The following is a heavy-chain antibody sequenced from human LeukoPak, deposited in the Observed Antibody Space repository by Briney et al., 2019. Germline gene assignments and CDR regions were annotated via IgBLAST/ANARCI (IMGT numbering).Heavy chain of an antibody. CDR1: GFTFSSYA. CDR2: ISGSGGST. D-gene: IGHD4-17*01. J-gene: IGHJ5*02. V-gene: IGHV3-23*01. CDR3: AKCYGDYVNWFDP. Sequence: GGSLRLSCAASGFTFSSYAMSWVRQDPGKGLEWVSAISGSGGSTYYADSLRGRFTISRDNSKNTLYLQMNSLRAEDTAVYYCAKCYGDYVNWFDPWGQGTLVTVSS.